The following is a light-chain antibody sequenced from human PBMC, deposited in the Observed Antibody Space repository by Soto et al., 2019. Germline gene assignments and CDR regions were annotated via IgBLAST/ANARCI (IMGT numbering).Light chain of an antibody. CDR1: SSEVGGYKY. Sequence: QSALTQPASVSGSPGQSITISCTGTSSEVGGYKYVSWYQQHPGKAPKLMIYDVSNRPSGVSNRFSGSKSGNTASLTISGLQAEDEADYYCSSYTSSSTLVVFGGGTKVTVL. CDR3: SSYTSSSTLVV. V-gene: IGLV2-14*01. CDR2: DVS. J-gene: IGLJ2*01.